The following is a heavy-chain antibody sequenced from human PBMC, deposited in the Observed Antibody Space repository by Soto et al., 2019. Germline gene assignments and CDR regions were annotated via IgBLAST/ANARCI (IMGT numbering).Heavy chain of an antibody. D-gene: IGHD5-12*01. CDR2: IYPGDSDT. CDR1: GYSFTTYW. Sequence: GESLKISGKGSGYSFTTYWIGWVRQMPGKGLEWMGIIYPGDSDTRYSPSFQGQVTISADKSISTAYLQWSSLKASDTAMYYCARLGSKGGYDSYFDYWGQGTLVTVSS. CDR3: ARLGSKGGYDSYFDY. V-gene: IGHV5-51*01. J-gene: IGHJ4*02.